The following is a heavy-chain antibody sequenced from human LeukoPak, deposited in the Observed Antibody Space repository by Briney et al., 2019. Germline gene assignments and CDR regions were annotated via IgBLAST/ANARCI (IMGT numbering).Heavy chain of an antibody. V-gene: IGHV4-34*01. CDR3: ARGVTYYYGMDV. J-gene: IGHJ6*02. CDR1: GGSFSGYY. Sequence: KTSETLSLTGAVYGGSFSGYYWSWIRQPPGKGLEWIGEINHSGSTNYNPSLKSRVTISVDTSKNQFSLKLSSVTAADTAVYYCARGVTYYYGMDVWGQGTMVTVSS. D-gene: IGHD2-21*02. CDR2: INHSGST.